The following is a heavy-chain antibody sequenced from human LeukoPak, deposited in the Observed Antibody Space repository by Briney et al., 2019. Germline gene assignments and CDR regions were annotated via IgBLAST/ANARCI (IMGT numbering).Heavy chain of an antibody. Sequence: QPGGSLRLSCAASGFTFSSYAMSWVRQAPGKGLEWVSAISGSGGSTYYADSVKGRFTISRDNSKNTLYLQMNSLRAEDTAVYYCAKGAGITMIVVVTGIQEWYFDLWGRGTLVTVSS. V-gene: IGHV3-23*01. J-gene: IGHJ2*01. CDR2: ISGSGGST. CDR1: GFTFSSYA. CDR3: AKGAGITMIVVVTGIQEWYFDL. D-gene: IGHD3-22*01.